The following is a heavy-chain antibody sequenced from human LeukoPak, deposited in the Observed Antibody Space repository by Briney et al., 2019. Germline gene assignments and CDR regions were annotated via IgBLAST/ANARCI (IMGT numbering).Heavy chain of an antibody. Sequence: PGGSLRLSCAASGLTFKNFAMSGVRQAPGKGLEWLAVSSGDEDSIHYADSVRGHFVISTDNSENTSYLHMNSLRAEDTAVYYSTVDLMARCSSGWHFAYWGQGTLVTVSS. CDR3: TVDLMARCSSGWHFAY. CDR1: GLTFKNFA. CDR2: SSGDEDSI. D-gene: IGHD6-19*01. V-gene: IGHV3-23*01. J-gene: IGHJ4*02.